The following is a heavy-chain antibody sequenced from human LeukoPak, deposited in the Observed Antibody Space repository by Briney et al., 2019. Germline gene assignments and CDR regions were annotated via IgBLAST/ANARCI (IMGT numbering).Heavy chain of an antibody. CDR3: AKDRDHDILIGHLDY. J-gene: IGHJ4*02. CDR1: GFTFSNFA. Sequence: PGGSLRLSCAASGFTFSNFAMHWVRQAPGKGLEWVAVISYDGSNKFYADSVKGRFTISRDISKNMLYLQMNSLRAEDTALYHCAKDRDHDILIGHLDYWGQGTLVTVSS. CDR2: ISYDGSNK. D-gene: IGHD3-9*01. V-gene: IGHV3-30*04.